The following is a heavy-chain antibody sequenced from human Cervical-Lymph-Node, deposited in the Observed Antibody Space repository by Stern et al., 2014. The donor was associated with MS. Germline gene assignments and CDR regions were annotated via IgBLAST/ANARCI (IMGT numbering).Heavy chain of an antibody. J-gene: IGHJ4*02. V-gene: IGHV3-30-3*01. CDR1: GFPFTSFA. D-gene: IGHD5/OR15-5a*01. CDR3: VRERSSRGFDY. Sequence: MQLGESGGGVVQPGGSLGVSCAPAGFPFTSFALTWFGQRPGKGLGLVAVSTYDGNPKYYADSVKGRFTISRDNSKNTLYLQMSSLRAEDTAVYYCVRERSSRGFDYWGQGSLVTVSS. CDR2: STYDGNPK.